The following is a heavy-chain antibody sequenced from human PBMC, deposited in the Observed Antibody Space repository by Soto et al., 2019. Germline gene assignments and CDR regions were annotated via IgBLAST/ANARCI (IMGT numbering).Heavy chain of an antibody. D-gene: IGHD3-9*01. CDR3: ARNGDLLAGYALDY. CDR1: GGSISSYY. V-gene: IGHV4-59*01. Sequence: SETLSLTCTVSGGSISSYYWSWIRQPPGKGLEWIGYIYYSGSTNYNPSLKSRVTISVDTSKNQFSLKLSSETAADTAVYYCARNGDLLAGYALDYWGQGTLVTAPQ. CDR2: IYYSGST. J-gene: IGHJ4*02.